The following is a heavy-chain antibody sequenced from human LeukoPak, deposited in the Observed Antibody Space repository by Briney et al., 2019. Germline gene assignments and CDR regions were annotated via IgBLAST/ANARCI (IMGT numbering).Heavy chain of an antibody. CDR3: ARAGGNYYDSSGYDY. CDR2: INHNGGT. Sequence: SETLSLTCAVYGGSFSDYSWTWIRQAPGEGLEWIGEINHNGGTNHNPSLVSRVIMSVDTSKNQFSLKVSSVTAADTAVYYCARAGGNYYDSSGYDYWGQGTLVTVSS. J-gene: IGHJ4*02. D-gene: IGHD3-22*01. V-gene: IGHV4-34*01. CDR1: GGSFSDYS.